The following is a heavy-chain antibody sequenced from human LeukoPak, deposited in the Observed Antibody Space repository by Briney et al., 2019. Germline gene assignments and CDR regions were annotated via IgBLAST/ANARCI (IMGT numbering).Heavy chain of an antibody. J-gene: IGHJ5*02. CDR1: GFSLRTSGVG. CDR3: AHSPYCSSTSCPYNWFDP. CDR2: IDWDDDK. Sequence: SGPTLLNPTPTLTLTFTFSGFSLRTSGVGVGWIRQPPVKALEWLTLIDWDDDKRYSPSLKSRLTITKDTSKNQVVLTMTNMDPVDTATYYCAHSPYCSSTSCPYNWFDPWGQGTLVTVSS. V-gene: IGHV2-5*02. D-gene: IGHD2-2*01.